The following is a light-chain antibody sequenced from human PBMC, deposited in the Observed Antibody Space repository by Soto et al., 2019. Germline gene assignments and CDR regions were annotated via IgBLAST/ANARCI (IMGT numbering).Light chain of an antibody. CDR3: QQTYSNSVT. J-gene: IGKJ1*01. CDR1: QNIDKY. V-gene: IGKV1-39*01. Sequence: MRMTKSTASLSASVGDRVTVTCRASQNIDKYLHWYQQKPGKAPNLLIFSASILQSGVPSRFIGSGSGTEFTLTISGLQPEDFATYYCQQTYSNSVTFGQGTKVDSK. CDR2: SAS.